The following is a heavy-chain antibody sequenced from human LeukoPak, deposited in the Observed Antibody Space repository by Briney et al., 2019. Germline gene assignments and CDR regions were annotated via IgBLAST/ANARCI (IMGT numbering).Heavy chain of an antibody. CDR3: ARDVSYNSLDY. Sequence: PGGSLRLSCAASGFTFSTYTMNWVRQAPGKGLEWVAVIWYDGSKKYYADSVKGRSTISRDNSKNTLYLEMSSLRVEDTAVYYCARDVSYNSLDYWGQGTLVTVSS. J-gene: IGHJ4*02. CDR1: GFTFSTYT. D-gene: IGHD6-13*01. V-gene: IGHV3-33*08. CDR2: IWYDGSKK.